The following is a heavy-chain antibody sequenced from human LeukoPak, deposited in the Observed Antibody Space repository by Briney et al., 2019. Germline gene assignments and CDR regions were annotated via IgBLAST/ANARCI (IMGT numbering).Heavy chain of an antibody. CDR1: GYTLTELS. V-gene: IGHV1-24*01. J-gene: IGHJ4*02. CDR3: ATSPITIFGVVGFI. CDR2: FDPEDGET. Sequence: ASVKVSCKVSGYTLTELSMHWVRQAPGKGLEWMGGFDPEDGETIYAQKFQGRVTMTEDTSTDTAYMKLSSLRSEDTAVYYCATSPITIFGVVGFIWGQGTLVTVSS. D-gene: IGHD3-3*01.